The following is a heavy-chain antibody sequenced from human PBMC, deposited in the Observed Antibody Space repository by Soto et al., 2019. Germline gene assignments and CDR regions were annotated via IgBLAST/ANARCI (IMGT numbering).Heavy chain of an antibody. CDR2: ISPYNGNT. V-gene: IGHV1-18*04. D-gene: IGHD3-3*01. CDR3: ARDFGSDLSAPGAVFDY. J-gene: IGHJ4*02. Sequence: GASVKVSCKASGYFFTSYGITWVRQAPGQGLEWMGWISPYNGNTKYAQNFQGRVTMTTDTSTSTAYMEVRSLRSDDPAVYYCARDFGSDLSAPGAVFDYWGQGTLVTVSS. CDR1: GYFFTSYG.